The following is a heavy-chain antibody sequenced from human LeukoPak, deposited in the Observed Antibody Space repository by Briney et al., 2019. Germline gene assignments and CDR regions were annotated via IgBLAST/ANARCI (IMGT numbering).Heavy chain of an antibody. D-gene: IGHD2-8*01. V-gene: IGHV4-59*08. J-gene: IGHJ3*02. CDR3: ARLRMGDAFDI. CDR2: IYYSGST. Sequence: SETLSLTCTVSGGSISSYYWSWIRQPPGKGLEWIGYIYYSGSTNYNPSLKSRVTISVDTSKNQFSLKLSSVTAADTAVYYCARLRMGDAFDIWGQGTMVTVSS. CDR1: GGSISSYY.